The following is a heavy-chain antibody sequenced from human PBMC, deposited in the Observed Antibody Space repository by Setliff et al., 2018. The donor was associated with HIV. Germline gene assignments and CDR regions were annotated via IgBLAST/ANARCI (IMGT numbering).Heavy chain of an antibody. J-gene: IGHJ4*02. Sequence: ASVKVSCKASGYTFNNYAMNWVRQAPGQGLELMGWINTNTGNPTYAQGFTGRFVFSLDTSVSTAYLQISSLKAEDTAVYFCARDQARGDYWGQGTLVTVSS. CDR2: INTNTGNP. CDR3: ARDQARGDY. V-gene: IGHV7-4-1*02. CDR1: GYTFNNYA. D-gene: IGHD6-6*01.